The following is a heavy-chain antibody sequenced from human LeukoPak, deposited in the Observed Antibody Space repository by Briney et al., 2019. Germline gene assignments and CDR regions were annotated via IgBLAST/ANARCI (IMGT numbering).Heavy chain of an antibody. CDR2: IDDSGNT. Sequence: SETLSLTCTVSGGSISRYYWSWIRRPPGKGLEWIGYIDDSGNTHYNPSLKSQVTISVDKSKNQFSLKLSFVTAADTAMYYCARSDYHNSGSHTVFDAFDIWGQGTRVTVSS. D-gene: IGHD3-10*01. V-gene: IGHV4-59*01. CDR1: GGSISRYY. CDR3: ARSDYHNSGSHTVFDAFDI. J-gene: IGHJ3*02.